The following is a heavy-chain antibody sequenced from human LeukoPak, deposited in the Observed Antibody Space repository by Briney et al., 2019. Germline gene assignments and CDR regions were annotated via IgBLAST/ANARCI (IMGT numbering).Heavy chain of an antibody. Sequence: SETLSLTCTVSGGSISSYYWSWIRQPAGKGLEWIGRIYTSGSTNYNPSLKSRVTMSVDTSKNQSSLKLSSVTAADTAVYYCARGTPNQLLYHPFDYWGQGTLVTVSS. CDR1: GGSISSYY. CDR2: IYTSGST. V-gene: IGHV4-4*07. J-gene: IGHJ4*02. CDR3: ARGTPNQLLYHPFDY. D-gene: IGHD2-2*02.